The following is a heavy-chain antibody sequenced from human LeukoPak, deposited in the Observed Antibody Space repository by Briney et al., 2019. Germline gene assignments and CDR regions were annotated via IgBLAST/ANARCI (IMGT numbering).Heavy chain of an antibody. V-gene: IGHV3-30*02. J-gene: IGHJ5*02. Sequence: PGGSLRLSCAASGFTFNDYGMHWVRQAPAKGLAWVAFTRHDDSDKQYGDSVKGRFTISRDNSRNTLYLQMNSLRPEDTAVYFCAKDMRSGWCNWFDPWGQGTLVTVSS. D-gene: IGHD6-19*01. CDR2: TRHDDSDK. CDR1: GFTFNDYG. CDR3: AKDMRSGWCNWFDP.